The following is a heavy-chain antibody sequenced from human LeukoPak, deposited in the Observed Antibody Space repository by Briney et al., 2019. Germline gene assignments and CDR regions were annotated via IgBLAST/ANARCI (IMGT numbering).Heavy chain of an antibody. CDR1: GYTLTELS. V-gene: IGHV1-24*01. CDR3: ATSATVTINPRSGPTYDY. Sequence: ASVKVSCKVSGYTLTELSMHWVRQAPGKGLEWMGGFDPEDGETIYAQKFQGRVTMTEDTSTDTAYMELSSLRSEDTAVYYCATSATVTINPRSGPTYDYWGQGTLVTVSS. J-gene: IGHJ4*02. CDR2: FDPEDGET. D-gene: IGHD4-17*01.